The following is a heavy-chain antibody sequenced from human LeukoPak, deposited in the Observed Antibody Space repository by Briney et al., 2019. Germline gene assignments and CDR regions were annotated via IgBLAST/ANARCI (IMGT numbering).Heavy chain of an antibody. V-gene: IGHV1-24*01. J-gene: IGHJ4*02. Sequence: ASVKVSCKVSGYTLTELSMHWVRQAPGKGLEWMGGFHPEDGETIYAQEFQGRVTLTEDTSTDTAYMELSSLRSEDTAVYYCATEEGGSNWYDFDYWGQGTLVTVFS. CDR1: GYTLTELS. CDR2: FHPEDGET. D-gene: IGHD1-20*01. CDR3: ATEEGGSNWYDFDY.